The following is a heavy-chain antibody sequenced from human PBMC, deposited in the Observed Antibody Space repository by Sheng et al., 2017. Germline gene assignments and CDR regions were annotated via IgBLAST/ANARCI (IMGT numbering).Heavy chain of an antibody. CDR1: GGSVSSGSYY. J-gene: IGHJ5*02. V-gene: IGHV4-61*01. Sequence: QVQLQESGPGLVKPSETLSLTCTVSGGSVSSGSYYWSWIRQPPGKGLEWIGYIYYSGSTNYNPSLKSRVTISVDTSKNQFSLKLSSVTAADTAVYYCARDLGSSGWGGYNWFYPWGQGTPGHRLL. CDR2: IYYSGST. CDR3: ARDLGSSGWGGYNWFYP. D-gene: IGHD6-19*01.